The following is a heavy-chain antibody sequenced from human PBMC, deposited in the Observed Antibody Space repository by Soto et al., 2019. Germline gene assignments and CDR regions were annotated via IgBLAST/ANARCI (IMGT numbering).Heavy chain of an antibody. J-gene: IGHJ4*02. CDR2: IFYSGST. CDR1: GGSISSSSYY. CDR3: ARIDYYDSSGYYPRLDY. V-gene: IGHV4-39*01. Sequence: SETLSLTCTVSGGSISSSSYYWGWIRQPPGKGLEWIGSIFYSGSTYYNPSLKSRVTISVDTSKNQFSLKLSSVTAADTAVYYCARIDYYDSSGYYPRLDYWGQGTLVTVSS. D-gene: IGHD3-22*01.